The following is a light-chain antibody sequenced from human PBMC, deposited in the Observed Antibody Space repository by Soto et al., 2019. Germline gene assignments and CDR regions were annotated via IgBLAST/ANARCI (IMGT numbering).Light chain of an antibody. CDR3: SSHTLSSALQV. V-gene: IGLV2-14*01. J-gene: IGLJ1*01. CDR2: GVS. CDR1: ISDFVVYNY. Sequence: QSVLTQPASVSGSPGQSITISCSGTISDFVVYNYVSWYQQHPGKAPKLMLYGVSKRPSGVSNHFSGSKSGDTASLTISGLQAEDEADYYCSSHTLSSALQVFGTGTKLTVL.